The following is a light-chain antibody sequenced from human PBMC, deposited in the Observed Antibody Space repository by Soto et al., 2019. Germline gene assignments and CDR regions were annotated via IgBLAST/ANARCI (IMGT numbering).Light chain of an antibody. V-gene: IGKV3-15*01. CDR3: QQYYNWPRT. Sequence: EILMTQSPATLSVSPGEGATLSCRASQSVNSNLAWYQQKRGQAPRLLIFDASTRATGVPVRFRGSGSGTEFTLTISSLQSEDFAVYYCQQYYNWPRTFGQGTKVQF. CDR1: QSVNSN. CDR2: DAS. J-gene: IGKJ1*01.